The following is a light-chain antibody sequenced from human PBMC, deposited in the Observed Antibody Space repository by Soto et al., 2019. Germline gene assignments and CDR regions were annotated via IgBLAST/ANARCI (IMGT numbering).Light chain of an antibody. Sequence: DIVMTQSPLSLPVTPGEPASVSCRSSQSLLHSKGNNYLHWYLQKPGQSPQLLIYLGSNRASGVPGRFCGSGSGTDFTLHISRVEAEDVRVYYCMQALQKPCTFGKGTKVDIK. CDR1: QSLLHSKGNNY. V-gene: IGKV2-28*01. CDR3: MQALQKPCT. CDR2: LGS. J-gene: IGKJ1*01.